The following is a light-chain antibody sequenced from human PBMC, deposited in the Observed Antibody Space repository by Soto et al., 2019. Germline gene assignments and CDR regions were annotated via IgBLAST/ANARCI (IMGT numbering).Light chain of an antibody. J-gene: IGKJ4*01. CDR2: DAS. Sequence: EIVLTQSPATLSLSPGERATLSCRASQSVSNYLAWYQQKPGQAPRLLIYDASNRATGIPARFSGSGSEPDFTLTISSLEPEDFTVYYCQQRSNWPRLTFGGGTKVEIK. V-gene: IGKV3-11*01. CDR1: QSVSNY. CDR3: QQRSNWPRLT.